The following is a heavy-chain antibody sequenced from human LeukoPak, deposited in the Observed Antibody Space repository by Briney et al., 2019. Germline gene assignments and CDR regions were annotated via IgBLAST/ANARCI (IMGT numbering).Heavy chain of an antibody. V-gene: IGHV1-46*01. Sequence: VASVKVSCTASGGTFSSYAISWVRQAPGQGLEWMGIINPSGGSTTYAQKFRGRLTMTRDMSTSTVYMELSSLRSEDTAVYYCAREGWQWLVHAFDIWGQGTMVTVSS. CDR3: AREGWQWLVHAFDI. CDR1: GGTFSSYA. J-gene: IGHJ3*02. D-gene: IGHD6-19*01. CDR2: INPSGGST.